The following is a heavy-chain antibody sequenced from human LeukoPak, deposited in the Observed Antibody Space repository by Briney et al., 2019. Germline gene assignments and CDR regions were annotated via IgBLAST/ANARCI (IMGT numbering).Heavy chain of an antibody. J-gene: IGHJ3*02. D-gene: IGHD3-22*01. Sequence: SETLSLTCTVSGGSISSSSYYWGWIRQPPGKGLEWIGSIYYSGSTYYNPSLKSRVTISVDTSKNQFSLKLSSVTAADTAVYYCARDLSYYDSSGQPGDGAFDIWGQGTMVTVSS. CDR3: ARDLSYYDSSGQPGDGAFDI. CDR1: GGSISSSSYY. V-gene: IGHV4-39*07. CDR2: IYYSGST.